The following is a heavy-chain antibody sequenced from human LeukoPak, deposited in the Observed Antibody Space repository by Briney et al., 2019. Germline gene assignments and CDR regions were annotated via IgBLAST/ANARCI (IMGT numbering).Heavy chain of an antibody. CDR2: ISSNGGST. V-gene: IGHV3-64*01. J-gene: IGHJ4*02. D-gene: IGHD3-16*01. Sequence: PGGSLRLSCAASGFTFSSYAMHWVREAPGKGLEYVSAISSNGGSTYYANSVKGRFTISRDNSKNTLYLQMNSLRAEDTAVYYCASLNLGGPDYWGQGTLVTVSS. CDR1: GFTFSSYA. CDR3: ASLNLGGPDY.